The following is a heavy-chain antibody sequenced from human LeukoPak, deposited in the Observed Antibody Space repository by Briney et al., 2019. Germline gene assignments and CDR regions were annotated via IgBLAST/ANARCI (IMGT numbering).Heavy chain of an antibody. V-gene: IGHV3-15*01. CDR2: IKSKSDGGTT. Sequence: GGSLRLSCAASGFTVSTAGFTFNNAWMSWVRQAPGKGLEWVGRIKSKSDGGTTDYGAPVKGRFTFSRDESKNTVYLQINSLKAEDTAVYYCTTDLLDYWGQGTLVTVSS. J-gene: IGHJ4*02. CDR3: TTDLLDY. CDR1: GFTVSTAGFTFNNAW.